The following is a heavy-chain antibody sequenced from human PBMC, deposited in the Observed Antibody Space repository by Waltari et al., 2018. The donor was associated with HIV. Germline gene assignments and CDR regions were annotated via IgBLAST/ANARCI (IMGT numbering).Heavy chain of an antibody. CDR1: GYTFTRYY. Sequence: QVQLVQSGAEVKKPVASVKVSCKAAGYTFTRYYMHWVRQAPGQGLEWMGVINPSGERTVYAQKFQGRVTMTRDASTSTVYMVLSTLRSEDTAVYYCARGFSGFDYWGQGTLITVSS. CDR3: ARGFSGFDY. V-gene: IGHV1-46*01. J-gene: IGHJ4*02. CDR2: INPSGERT.